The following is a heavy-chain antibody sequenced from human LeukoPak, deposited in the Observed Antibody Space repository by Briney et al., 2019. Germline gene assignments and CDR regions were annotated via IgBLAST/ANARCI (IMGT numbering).Heavy chain of an antibody. D-gene: IGHD3-3*01. J-gene: IGHJ4*02. CDR1: GFALSTSGVG. CDR3: PHATTIFGVISTFNY. Sequence: ESGPTLATPTQTLTLTCTFSGFALSTSGVGVGWIRQPPGKALEWLALIYWDDAKYYIPSLKDRLTITKDTSKNQVVLTLTNTDPVDTATYYCPHATTIFGVISTFNYWGQGTLFTVSS. V-gene: IGHV2-5*02. CDR2: IYWDDAK.